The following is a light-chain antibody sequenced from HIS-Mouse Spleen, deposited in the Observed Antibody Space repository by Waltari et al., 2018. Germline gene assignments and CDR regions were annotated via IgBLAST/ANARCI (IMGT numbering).Light chain of an antibody. CDR3: GTWDSSLSAWV. J-gene: IGLJ3*02. V-gene: IGLV1-51*01. Sequence: QSVLTQPPSVSAAPGQKVTISCPGRSPTIGNNSVSWYQQLPGTAPKLLIYDNNKRPSGIPDRFSGSKSGTSATLGITGLQTGDEADYYCGTWDSSLSAWVFGGGTKLTVL. CDR2: DNN. CDR1: SPTIGNNS.